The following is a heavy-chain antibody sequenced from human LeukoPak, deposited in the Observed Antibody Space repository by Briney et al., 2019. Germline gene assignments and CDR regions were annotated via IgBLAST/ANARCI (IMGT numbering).Heavy chain of an antibody. CDR3: ARGLARGPYYYYYMDV. J-gene: IGHJ6*03. CDR2: IYYSGTT. V-gene: IGHV4-30-4*01. CDR1: GGSISSGDYY. Sequence: SETLSLTCTVSGGSISSGDYYWSWIRQPPGKGLEWIGYIYYSGTTYYNPSLKSRLTISVDTSKNQFSLRLSSVTAADTAVYYCARGLARGPYYYYYMDVWGKGTTVTVSS. D-gene: IGHD6-6*01.